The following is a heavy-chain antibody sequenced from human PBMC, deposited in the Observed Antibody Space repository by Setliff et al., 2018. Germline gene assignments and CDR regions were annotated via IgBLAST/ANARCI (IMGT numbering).Heavy chain of an antibody. V-gene: IGHV4-34*01. J-gene: IGHJ6*01. CDR2: INQSGST. Sequence: PSETLSLTCGGYGGSLSDYYWSWIRQPPGKGQEWIGEINQSGSTTYNPSLKDRVTISMDTSKNQFSLKLTSVTAADTAVYYCARDRQYCTSLSCLNSYFYYYAMDFWG. D-gene: IGHD2-8*01. CDR3: ARDRQYCTSLSCLNSYFYYYAMDF. CDR1: GGSLSDYY.